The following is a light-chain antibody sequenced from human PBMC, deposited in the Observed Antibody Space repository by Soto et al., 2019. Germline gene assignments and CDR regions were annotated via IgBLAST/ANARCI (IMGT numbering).Light chain of an antibody. CDR3: QHRGEWPRT. Sequence: EIVLTQSPATLSLSPGERATLSCRASQSVRNYLAWYQQKPGQAPRLLIYGASNRATGIPARFTGSGSGTDFTLTMSSLAPEDFAVYYCQHRGEWPRTFGQGTKLEIK. V-gene: IGKV3-11*01. CDR2: GAS. J-gene: IGKJ2*01. CDR1: QSVRNY.